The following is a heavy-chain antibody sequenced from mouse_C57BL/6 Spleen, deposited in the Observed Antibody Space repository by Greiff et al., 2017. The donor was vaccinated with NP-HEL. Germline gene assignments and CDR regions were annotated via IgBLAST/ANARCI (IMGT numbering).Heavy chain of an antibody. Sequence: EVKLMESGEGLVKPGGSLKLSCAASGFTFSSYAMSWVRQTPEKRLEWVAYISSGGDYIYYADTVKGRFTISRDNARNTLYLQMSSLKSEDTAMYYCTRDDYYFDVWGTGTTVTVSS. D-gene: IGHD2-4*01. J-gene: IGHJ1*03. CDR2: ISSGGDYI. CDR3: TRDDYYFDV. CDR1: GFTFSSYA. V-gene: IGHV5-9-1*02.